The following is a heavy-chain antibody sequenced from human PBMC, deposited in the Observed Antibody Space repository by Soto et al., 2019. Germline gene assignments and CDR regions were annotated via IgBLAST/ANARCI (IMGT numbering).Heavy chain of an antibody. Sequence: GGSLRLSCAASGFNFSTYGMHWVRQASGKGLQWLASLWYDGSNQDYADSVKGRFTISRDNSKNTLYLQINSLGVEDTTVYYCARDPFANGGSSPYDSWGQGTLVTVSS. V-gene: IGHV3-33*01. CDR3: ARDPFANGGSSPYDS. CDR1: GFNFSTYG. D-gene: IGHD6-6*01. J-gene: IGHJ4*02. CDR2: LWYDGSNQ.